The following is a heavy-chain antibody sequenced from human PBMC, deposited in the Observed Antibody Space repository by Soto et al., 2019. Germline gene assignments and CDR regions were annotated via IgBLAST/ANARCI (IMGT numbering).Heavy chain of an antibody. J-gene: IGHJ4*02. CDR1: GYTFTSYG. CDR3: ARSPRHPYDY. CDR2: ISAYNGNR. D-gene: IGHD6-6*01. Sequence: QVQLVESGAEVKKPGASVMVSCKASGYTFTSYGISWVRQAPGQGLEWMGWISAYNGNRNYAQKLQGRVNMTTDTSTSKAYMELSSLRSDDTAVYYYARSPRHPYDYWGQGTLVTVSS. V-gene: IGHV1-18*01.